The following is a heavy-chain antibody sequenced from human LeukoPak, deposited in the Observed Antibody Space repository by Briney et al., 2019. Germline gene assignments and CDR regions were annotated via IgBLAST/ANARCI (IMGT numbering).Heavy chain of an antibody. CDR1: GFTFSSYS. J-gene: IGHJ4*02. D-gene: IGHD3-22*01. CDR2: ISGSGGST. CDR3: AKAPRDSSGYFLYCLDY. V-gene: IGHV3-23*01. Sequence: GGSLRLSCAASGFTFSSYSMSWVRQAPGEGLEWVSGISGSGGSTYYADSVKGRFTISRDNSKNTLYLQMNSLRAEDTAVYYCAKAPRDSSGYFLYCLDYWGQGTLVTVSS.